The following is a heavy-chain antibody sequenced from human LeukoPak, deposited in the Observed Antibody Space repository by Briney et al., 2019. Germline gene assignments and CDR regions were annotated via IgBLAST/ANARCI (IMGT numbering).Heavy chain of an antibody. Sequence: GGSLRLSCAASGFTFSSYALSWVRQAPGKGLEWVSAIGAKGTSTYYADSVKGRFTISRDNSKNTLYLQMNSLTAEDTAVYYCVKDLGALSDGSSPYWGQGTLVTVSS. CDR3: VKDLGALSDGSSPY. V-gene: IGHV3-23*01. CDR1: GFTFSSYA. D-gene: IGHD6-6*01. J-gene: IGHJ4*02. CDR2: IGAKGTST.